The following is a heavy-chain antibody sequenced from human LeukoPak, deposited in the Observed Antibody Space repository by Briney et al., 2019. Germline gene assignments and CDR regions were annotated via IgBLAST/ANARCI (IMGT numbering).Heavy chain of an antibody. Sequence: SETLSLTCSVSGXSVSSYYWTWIRXPAGKGLEWIGRIYPSGTTHYNPSLKSRVTMSVDTSKNQFSLKVTSVTAADTAVYYCADDFGDWGQGTLVTVSS. CDR2: IYPSGTT. J-gene: IGHJ4*02. CDR3: ADDFGD. CDR1: GXSVSSYY. D-gene: IGHD4-17*01. V-gene: IGHV4-4*07.